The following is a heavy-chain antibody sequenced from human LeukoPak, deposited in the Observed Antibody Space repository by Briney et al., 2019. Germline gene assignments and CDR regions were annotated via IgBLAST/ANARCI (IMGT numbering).Heavy chain of an antibody. V-gene: IGHV4-34*01. CDR1: GGSFSGYY. Sequence: SETLSLTCAVYGGSFSGYYWSWIRQPPWKGLEWIGEINHSGSTNYNPSLKSRVTISVDTSKNQFSLKLSSVTAADTAVYYCARHEEKGYYYYMDVWGKGTTVTVSS. J-gene: IGHJ6*03. CDR2: INHSGST. CDR3: ARHEEKGYYYYMDV.